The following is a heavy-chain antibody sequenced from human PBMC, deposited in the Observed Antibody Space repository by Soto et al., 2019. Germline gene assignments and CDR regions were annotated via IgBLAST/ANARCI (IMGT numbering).Heavy chain of an antibody. Sequence: QVQLVESGGGVVQPGRSLRLSCAASGFTFSSYAMHWVRQAPGKGLEWVAVISYDGNNKYYADSVKGRFTISRDNSKNTLDVQMNSLRAEEKAVYYCARGPIDYWGQGSLVTVSS. CDR1: GFTFSSYA. J-gene: IGHJ4*02. CDR2: ISYDGNNK. CDR3: ARGPIDY. V-gene: IGHV3-30-3*01.